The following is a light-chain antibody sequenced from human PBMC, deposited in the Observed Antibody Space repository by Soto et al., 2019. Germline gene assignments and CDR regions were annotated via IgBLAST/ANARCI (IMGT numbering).Light chain of an antibody. CDR3: QKYNNGPPAT. Sequence: DIQMTQSPSSLSASVGDRVTITCRASQNINNYLAWYQQKPGNAPKLLIYAASTLQSGVPSRFSGGGSGKDFTLTISSLQPEDVATYYCQKYNNGPPATFGPGTKV. J-gene: IGKJ3*01. V-gene: IGKV1-27*01. CDR1: QNINNY. CDR2: AAS.